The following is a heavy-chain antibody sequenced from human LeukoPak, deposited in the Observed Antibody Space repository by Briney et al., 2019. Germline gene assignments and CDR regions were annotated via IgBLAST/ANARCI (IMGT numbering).Heavy chain of an antibody. J-gene: IGHJ3*02. D-gene: IGHD3-22*01. CDR3: ARSGNYYDSSDAFDI. Sequence: SGTLSLTCTVSGDSISSYYWNWVRQPAGKGLEWIGRIYPSGSTNCNPSLESRGTIPVNTSKNHFSLMLNPVTAADTDVYYCARSGNYYDSSDAFDIWGQGTMVTVSS. V-gene: IGHV4-4*07. CDR1: GDSISSYY. CDR2: IYPSGST.